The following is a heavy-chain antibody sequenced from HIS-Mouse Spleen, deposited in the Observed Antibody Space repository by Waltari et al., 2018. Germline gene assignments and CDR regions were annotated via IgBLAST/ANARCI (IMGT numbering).Heavy chain of an antibody. V-gene: IGHV3-23*01. CDR3: AKVWPELKTVDTPMAFDY. D-gene: IGHD5-18*01. Sequence: EVQLLESGGGLVQPGGSLRLSCAASGFPFSSYAMIWVRQAPGKGLGWVSAISGSGGSTYYADSVKGRFTISRDNSKNTLYLQMNSLRAEDTAVYYCAKVWPELKTVDTPMAFDYWGQGTLVNVSS. J-gene: IGHJ4*02. CDR2: ISGSGGST. CDR1: GFPFSSYA.